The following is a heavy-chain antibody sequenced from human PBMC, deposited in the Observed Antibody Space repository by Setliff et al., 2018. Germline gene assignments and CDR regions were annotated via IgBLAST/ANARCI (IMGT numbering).Heavy chain of an antibody. V-gene: IGHV4-38-2*02. CDR3: ARESRYYYDNLGTLDY. Sequence: PSETLSLTCTVSGYSISSGYIWGWIRQPPGKGLEWIGCVYYSGNTYYNPSLKSRVSISVDTSKNQFSLKLSSVTAADTAVYYCARESRYYYDNLGTLDYWGQGTLVTVSS. J-gene: IGHJ4*02. CDR2: VYYSGNT. CDR1: GYSISSGYI. D-gene: IGHD3-22*01.